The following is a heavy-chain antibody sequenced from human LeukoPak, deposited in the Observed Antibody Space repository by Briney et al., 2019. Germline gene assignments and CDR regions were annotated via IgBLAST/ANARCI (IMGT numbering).Heavy chain of an antibody. CDR3: ARGQTIVGATGDF. Sequence: SETLSHTCTASRDSISSRSYYWGWIRQPPGKGLEWIGTTSYTGSIYYNPALKSRVTMSVDTPKNHFSLRLSSVTAADTAVYYCARGQTIVGATGDFWGQGTLVTVSS. V-gene: IGHV4-39*02. D-gene: IGHD1-26*01. CDR2: TSYTGSI. J-gene: IGHJ4*02. CDR1: RDSISSRSYY.